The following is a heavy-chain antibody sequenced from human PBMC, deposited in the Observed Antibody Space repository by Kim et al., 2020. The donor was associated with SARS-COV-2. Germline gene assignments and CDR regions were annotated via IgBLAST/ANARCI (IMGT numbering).Heavy chain of an antibody. CDR3: ARTAYYDILTGYSP. CDR1: GGSISSYY. CDR2: IYYSGST. Sequence: SETLSLTCTVSGGSISSYYWSWIRQPPGKGLEWIGYIYYSGSTNYNPSLKSRVTISVDTSKNQFSLKLSSVTAADTAVYYCARTAYYDILTGYSPWGQGT. D-gene: IGHD3-9*01. V-gene: IGHV4-59*01. J-gene: IGHJ5*02.